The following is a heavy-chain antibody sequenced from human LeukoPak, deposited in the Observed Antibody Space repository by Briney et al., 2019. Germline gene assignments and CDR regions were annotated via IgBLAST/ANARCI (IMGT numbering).Heavy chain of an antibody. CDR3: AIEGSSNNYYGSGSYYQNDAFDI. J-gene: IGHJ3*02. CDR1: GGTFSSYA. D-gene: IGHD3-10*01. V-gene: IGHV1-69*05. CDR2: IIPIFGTA. Sequence: SVKVSSKASGGTFSSYAISWVRQAPGQGLEWMGGIIPIFGTANYAQKFQGRVTITTDESTSTAYMELSSLRSEDTAVYYCAIEGSSNNYYGSGSYYQNDAFDIWGQGTMVTVSS.